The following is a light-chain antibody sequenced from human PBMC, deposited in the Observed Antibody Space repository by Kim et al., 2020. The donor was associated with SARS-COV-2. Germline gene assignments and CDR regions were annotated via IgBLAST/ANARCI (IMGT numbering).Light chain of an antibody. CDR1: QSVNSN. CDR2: DAS. V-gene: IGKV3-15*01. Sequence: VSPVERATLSCRASQSVNSNLAWYQHKPGQAPRLLIYDASTRATGIPARFSGSGSGTEFTLTFSSLQSEDFAVYYCQQYNNWPLTFGPGTKADIK. J-gene: IGKJ3*01. CDR3: QQYNNWPLT.